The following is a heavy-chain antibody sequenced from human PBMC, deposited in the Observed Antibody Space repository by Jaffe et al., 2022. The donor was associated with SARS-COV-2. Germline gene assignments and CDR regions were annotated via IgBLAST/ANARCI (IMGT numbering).Heavy chain of an antibody. CDR2: ISGGGANT. J-gene: IGHJ4*02. CDR3: ARDAKVFDY. Sequence: EAQLLESGGDLVQPGGSLRLSCAASGFTFSSYAMTWVRQAPGKGLEWVSGIISGGGANTYYADSVKGRFTISRDNSQNILYLQMNSLRAEDTAVYYCARDAKVFDYWGQGTLVTVSS. CDR1: GFTFSSYA. V-gene: IGHV3-23*01.